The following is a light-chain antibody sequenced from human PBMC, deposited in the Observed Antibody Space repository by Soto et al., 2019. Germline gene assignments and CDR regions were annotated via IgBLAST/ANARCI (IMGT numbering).Light chain of an antibody. CDR2: GAS. Sequence: EIVMTQSPATLSVSPGERATLSCRASQSVSSKLVWYQQKPGQAPRLLIYGASTRATGIPARFSGSGSGTEFTLTISSLQSVDFAVYYCQQYNNWPPYTFGQGTKREIK. J-gene: IGKJ2*01. V-gene: IGKV3-15*01. CDR3: QQYNNWPPYT. CDR1: QSVSSK.